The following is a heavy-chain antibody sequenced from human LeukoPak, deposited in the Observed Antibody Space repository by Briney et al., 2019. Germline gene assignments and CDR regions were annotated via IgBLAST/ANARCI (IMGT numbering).Heavy chain of an antibody. V-gene: IGHV4-59*01. CDR2: IYYSGST. CDR3: AREVQGSSWIDY. D-gene: IGHD6-13*01. J-gene: IGHJ4*02. CDR1: GGSISSYY. Sequence: SETLSLTCTVSGGSISSYYWSWIRQPPGKGLEWIGYIYYSGSTNYNPSLKSRVTISVDTSKNQFSLKLSSVTAADTAVYYCAREVQGSSWIDYWGQGTLVTVSS.